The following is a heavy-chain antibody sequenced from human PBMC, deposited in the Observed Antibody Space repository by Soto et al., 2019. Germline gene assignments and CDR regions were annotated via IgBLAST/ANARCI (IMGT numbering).Heavy chain of an antibody. CDR2: VSPDGRTA. V-gene: IGHV3-74*01. CDR1: GFTFGNYW. J-gene: IGHJ4*02. Sequence: QSGGSLRLSCAVSGFTFGNYWMHWVRQAPGKGLVWVSRVSPDGRTATYADSVKGRFTISRDNAKSTLYLQMNSLRAEDTAVYYCADSWLPTSYWGRGXLVTVSS. D-gene: IGHD5-12*01. CDR3: ADSWLPTSY.